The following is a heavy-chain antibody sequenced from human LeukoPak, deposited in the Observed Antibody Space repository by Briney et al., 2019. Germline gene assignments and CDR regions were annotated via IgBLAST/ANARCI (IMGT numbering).Heavy chain of an antibody. J-gene: IGHJ5*02. Sequence: SETLSLTCTVSGGSISSYYWSWIRQPPGKGLEWIGYIYYSGSTNYNPSLKSRVTISVDTSKNQFSLKLSSVTAADTAVYYCARHFLGIYGWFDPWGQGTLVTVSS. CDR2: IYYSGST. D-gene: IGHD7-27*01. CDR3: ARHFLGIYGWFDP. V-gene: IGHV4-59*08. CDR1: GGSISSYY.